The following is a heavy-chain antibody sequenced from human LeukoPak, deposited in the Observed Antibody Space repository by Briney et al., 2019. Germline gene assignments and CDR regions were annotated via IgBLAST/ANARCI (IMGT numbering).Heavy chain of an antibody. CDR1: GGTFSSYA. CDR2: IIPIFGTA. J-gene: IGHJ5*02. Sequence: EASVKVSCKASGGTFSSYAISWVRQAPGQGLEWMGGIIPIFGTANYAQKFQGRVTMTRNTSISTAYMELSSLRSEDTAVYYCARGEYGPLGFDPWGQGTLVTVSS. D-gene: IGHD2/OR15-2a*01. V-gene: IGHV1-69*05. CDR3: ARGEYGPLGFDP.